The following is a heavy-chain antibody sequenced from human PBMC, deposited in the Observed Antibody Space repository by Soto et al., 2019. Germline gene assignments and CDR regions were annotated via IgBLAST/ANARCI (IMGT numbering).Heavy chain of an antibody. V-gene: IGHV3-30*18. CDR1: GFTFSSYG. J-gene: IGHJ6*02. CDR3: AKYGGNSEDYYYYGMDV. D-gene: IGHD2-21*02. Sequence: LRLSCAASGFTFSSYGMHWVRQAPGKGLEWVAVISYDGSNKYYADSVKGRFTISRDNSKNTLYLQMNSLRAEDTAVYYCAKYGGNSEDYYYYGMDVWGQGTTVTVSS. CDR2: ISYDGSNK.